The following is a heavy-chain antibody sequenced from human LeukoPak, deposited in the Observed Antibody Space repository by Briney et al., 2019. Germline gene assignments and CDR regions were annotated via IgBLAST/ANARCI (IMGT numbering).Heavy chain of an antibody. V-gene: IGHV4-30-2*01. CDR3: AREGQSSSSFDSYFDY. D-gene: IGHD6-6*01. Sequence: SETLSLTCTVSGGSISSGGYYWSWIRQPPGKGLEWIGYIYHSGSTYYNPSLKSRVTISVDTSKNQFSLKLSSVTAADTAVYYCAREGQSSSSFDSYFDYWGQGTLVTVSS. CDR1: GGSISSGGYY. CDR2: IYHSGST. J-gene: IGHJ4*02.